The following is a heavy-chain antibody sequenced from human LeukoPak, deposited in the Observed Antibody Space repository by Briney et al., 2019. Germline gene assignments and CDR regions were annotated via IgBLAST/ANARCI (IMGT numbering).Heavy chain of an antibody. CDR2: IKQDGSEK. CDR3: ARTAGMAPYYYYGMDV. V-gene: IGHV3-7*01. CDR1: GFTFSSYW. Sequence: GGSLRLSCAASGFTFSSYWMSWVRQAPGKGLEWVANIKQDGSEKYYVDSVKGRFTISRDNAKNSLYLQMNSLRAEDTAVYYCARTAGMAPYYYYGMDVWGQGTTVTVSS. J-gene: IGHJ6*02. D-gene: IGHD5-24*01.